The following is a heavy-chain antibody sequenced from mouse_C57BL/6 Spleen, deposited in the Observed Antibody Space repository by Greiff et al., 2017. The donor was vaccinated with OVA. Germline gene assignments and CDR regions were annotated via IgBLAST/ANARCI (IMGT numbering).Heavy chain of an antibody. CDR3: ARYYYGSSYPLDY. CDR2: IDPSDSYT. D-gene: IGHD1-1*01. J-gene: IGHJ2*01. Sequence: QVQLQQPGAELVKPGASVKLSCKASGYTFTSYWMQWVKQRPGQGLEWIGEIDPSDSYTNYNQKFKGKATLTVDTSSSTAYMQLSSLTSEDSAVYYCARYYYGSSYPLDYWGQGTTLTVSS. CDR1: GYTFTSYW. V-gene: IGHV1-50*01.